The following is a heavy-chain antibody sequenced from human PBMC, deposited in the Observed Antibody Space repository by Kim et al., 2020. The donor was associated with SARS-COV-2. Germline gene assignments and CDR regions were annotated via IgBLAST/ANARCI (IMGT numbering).Heavy chain of an antibody. D-gene: IGHD3-10*01. J-gene: IGHJ4*02. CDR2: ISWNDDK. Sequence: SGPTLVNPTQTLTLTCTFSGFSLSTSGVRVGWIRQPPGQALEWLARISWNDDKRYSPSLKSRLTITKDTPKNQVVLTMTNMDPVDTATYYCARGFGSGSYEYWGQGSLVTVSS. CDR1: GFSLSTSGVR. CDR3: ARGFGSGSYEY. V-gene: IGHV2-5*01.